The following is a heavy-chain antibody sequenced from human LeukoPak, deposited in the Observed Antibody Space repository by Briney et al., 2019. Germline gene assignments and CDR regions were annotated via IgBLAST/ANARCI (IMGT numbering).Heavy chain of an antibody. CDR1: GFPFSSCA. CDR2: ISGSGYGT. V-gene: IGHV3-23*01. Sequence: GGSLRLSCAASGFPFSSCAMSWVRQVPGKGLEWVSAISGSGYGTYYADSVKSRFTISRDNSKNTLFLQMNSLRAEDTAVYYCAKDQNGYDKPADHWGQGTLVTVSS. D-gene: IGHD3-22*01. CDR3: AKDQNGYDKPADH. J-gene: IGHJ5*02.